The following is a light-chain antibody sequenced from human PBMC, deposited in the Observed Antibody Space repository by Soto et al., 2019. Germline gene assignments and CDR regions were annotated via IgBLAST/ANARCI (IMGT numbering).Light chain of an antibody. CDR2: GAS. J-gene: IGKJ1*01. CDR3: QQCNNWPLT. Sequence: EVVMTQSPATLSLSPGERATLSCRASQSVHINLAWYQQKPGQAPRLLIYGASTRATGIPARFSGSGSGTEFTLTISSLQSEDFAVYYCQQCNNWPLTFGQGTKV. CDR1: QSVHIN. V-gene: IGKV3-15*01.